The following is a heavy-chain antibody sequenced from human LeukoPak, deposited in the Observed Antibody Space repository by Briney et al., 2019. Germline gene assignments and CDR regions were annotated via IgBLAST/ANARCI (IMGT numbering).Heavy chain of an antibody. Sequence: GESLRLSCAASGFTFNNYAMNSVRQAPGEGLEWVSAISGSGGSTYYADSVKGRFTISRDNSKNTLYLQMNSLRAEDTAVYCCPKDHDPAYAFHIWRQGTMVTVSS. V-gene: IGHV3-23*01. J-gene: IGHJ3*02. D-gene: IGHD5-18*01. CDR3: PKDHDPAYAFHI. CDR2: ISGSGGST. CDR1: GFTFNNYA.